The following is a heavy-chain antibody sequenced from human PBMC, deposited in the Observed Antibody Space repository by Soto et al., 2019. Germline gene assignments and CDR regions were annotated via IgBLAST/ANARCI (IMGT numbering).Heavy chain of an antibody. CDR2: ISYDGSNK. CDR3: AKGTTYYYGSGSH. Sequence: QVQLVESGGGVVQPGRSLRLSCAASGFTFSSYGMHWVRQAPGKGLEWVAVISYDGSNKYYADSVKGRFTISRDNSKNTLYLQMNSLRAEDTAGYYCAKGTTYYYGSGSHWGQGTLVTVSS. V-gene: IGHV3-30*18. CDR1: GFTFSSYG. J-gene: IGHJ4*02. D-gene: IGHD3-10*01.